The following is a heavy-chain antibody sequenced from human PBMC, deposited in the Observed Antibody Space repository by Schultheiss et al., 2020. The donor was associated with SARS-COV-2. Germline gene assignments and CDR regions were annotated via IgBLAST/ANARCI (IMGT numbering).Heavy chain of an antibody. D-gene: IGHD1-26*01. J-gene: IGHJ4*02. CDR1: GFTFDDYA. CDR2: ISWNSGSI. Sequence: SLKISCAASGFTFDDYAMHWVRQAPGKGLEWVSGISWNSGSIGYADSVKGRFTISRDNAKNSLYLQMNSLRAEDTALYYCAKGEGSYSPFDYWGQGTLVTVSS. V-gene: IGHV3-9*01. CDR3: AKGEGSYSPFDY.